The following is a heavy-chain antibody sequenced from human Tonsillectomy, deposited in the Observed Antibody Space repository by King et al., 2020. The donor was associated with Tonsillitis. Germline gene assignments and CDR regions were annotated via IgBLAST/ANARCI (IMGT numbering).Heavy chain of an antibody. D-gene: IGHD3-10*01. CDR1: GYRFNRYW. V-gene: IGHV5-51*01. J-gene: IGHJ4*02. CDR3: ASITPDGTGSWV. CDR2: IYTGDSDT. Sequence: VQLVESGAEVKKPGESLKISCKGSGYRFNRYWIGWVRQMPGEGLEWMGIIYTGDSDTRYSPSFQGQVTISADKSISTAYLQWSSLQATDTAMCYCASITPDGTGSWVWGQGTLATAPS.